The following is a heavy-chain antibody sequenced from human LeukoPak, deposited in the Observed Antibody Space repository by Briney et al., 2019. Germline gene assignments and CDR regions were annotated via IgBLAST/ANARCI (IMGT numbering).Heavy chain of an antibody. D-gene: IGHD5-12*01. J-gene: IGHJ4*02. CDR1: EFSVGSNY. CDR3: ARGTSGYHNT. V-gene: IGHV3-66*01. CDR2: IYSGGST. Sequence: GGSLRLACAASEFSVGSNYLTWVRQAPGKGLEWVSLIYSGGSTYYADSVKGRFTISRDNSKNTLYLQMNSLRAEDTAVYYCARGTSGYHNTGGQGTLVTVSS.